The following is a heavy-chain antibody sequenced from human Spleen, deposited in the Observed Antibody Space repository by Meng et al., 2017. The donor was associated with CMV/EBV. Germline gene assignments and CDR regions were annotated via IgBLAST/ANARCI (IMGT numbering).Heavy chain of an antibody. Sequence: ASVKVSCKASGYTFIDYYMHWVRQAPGHGLEWMGWISAYNGNTNYAQKLQGRVTMTTDTSTSTAYMELRSLRSDDTAVYCCARDFLTGRNWFDPWGQGTLVTVSS. V-gene: IGHV1-18*04. D-gene: IGHD3-9*01. CDR2: ISAYNGNT. J-gene: IGHJ5*02. CDR3: ARDFLTGRNWFDP. CDR1: GYTFIDYY.